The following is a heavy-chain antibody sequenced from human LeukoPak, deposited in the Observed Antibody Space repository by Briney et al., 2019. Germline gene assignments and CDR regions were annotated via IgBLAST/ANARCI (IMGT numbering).Heavy chain of an antibody. D-gene: IGHD1-26*01. CDR2: IYYSGST. CDR1: GGSISSYY. V-gene: IGHV4-59*01. J-gene: IGHJ4*02. CDR3: AGSYAKVGATLFDY. Sequence: SETLSLTCTVSGGSISSYYWSWIRQPPGKGLEWIGYIYYSGSTNYNPSLKSRVTIPVDTSKNQFSLKLSSVTAADTAVYYCAGSYAKVGATLFDYWGQGTLVTVSS.